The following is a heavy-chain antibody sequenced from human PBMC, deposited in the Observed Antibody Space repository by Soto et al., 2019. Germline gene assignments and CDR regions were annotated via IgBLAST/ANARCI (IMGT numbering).Heavy chain of an antibody. Sequence: SVKVSCKASGGTFSSYAISWVRQAPGQGLEWMGGIIPIFGTANYAQKFQGRVTITADESTSTAYMELSSLRSEDTAVYYCARDLSSTSCYGGSLSCWFDPWGQGTLVTVSS. J-gene: IGHJ5*02. CDR2: IIPIFGTA. CDR3: ARDLSSTSCYGGSLSCWFDP. D-gene: IGHD2-2*01. V-gene: IGHV1-69*13. CDR1: GGTFSSYA.